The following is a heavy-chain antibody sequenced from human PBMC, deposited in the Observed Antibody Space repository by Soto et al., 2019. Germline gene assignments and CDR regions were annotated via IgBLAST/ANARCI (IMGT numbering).Heavy chain of an antibody. CDR3: TKDSSPKHYYYYGMDV. CDR2: ISWNSGSI. J-gene: IGHJ6*02. CDR1: GFTFDNYA. D-gene: IGHD6-13*01. Sequence: EVQLVESGGGLVQPGRSLKLSCAASGFTFDNYAMHWVRQAPGKGREWVSGISWNSGSIDYADSVKGRFTISRDNAKNSLYLQMNSLRAEDTALYYCTKDSSPKHYYYYGMDVWGQGTTVTVSS. V-gene: IGHV3-9*01.